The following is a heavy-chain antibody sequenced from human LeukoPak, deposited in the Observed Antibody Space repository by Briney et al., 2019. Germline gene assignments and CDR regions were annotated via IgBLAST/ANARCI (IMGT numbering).Heavy chain of an antibody. Sequence: ASVKVCCKASGYTFTSYGISWVRQAPGQGLEWMAWISVYNGNTNYAQTHQARVTMTTDTSTSTAYLDLRSLRSDDTAVYYCARDRVLLWFGEYDYWGQGTLVTVSS. V-gene: IGHV1-18*01. CDR1: GYTFTSYG. J-gene: IGHJ4*02. CDR3: ARDRVLLWFGEYDY. D-gene: IGHD3-10*01. CDR2: ISVYNGNT.